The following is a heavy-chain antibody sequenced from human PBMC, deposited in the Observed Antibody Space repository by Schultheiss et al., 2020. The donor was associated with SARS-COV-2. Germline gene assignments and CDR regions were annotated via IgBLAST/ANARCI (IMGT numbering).Heavy chain of an antibody. CDR3: ARGPARGAYYYYYYMDV. D-gene: IGHD2-2*01. Sequence: SQTLSLTCTVSGGSVSSGSYYWSWIRQPPGKGLEWIGSIYYSGSTYYNPSLKSRVTISVDTSKNQFSLKLSSVTAADTAVYYCARGPARGAYYYYYYMDVWGKGTTVTVSS. CDR2: IYYSGST. CDR1: GGSVSSGSYY. J-gene: IGHJ6*03. V-gene: IGHV4-39*01.